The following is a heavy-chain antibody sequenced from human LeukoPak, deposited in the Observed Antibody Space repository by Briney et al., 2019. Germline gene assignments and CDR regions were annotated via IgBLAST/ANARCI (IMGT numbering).Heavy chain of an antibody. D-gene: IGHD3-9*01. V-gene: IGHV3-11*04. CDR2: IGRSGTTI. CDR3: ARSGKIYFDWLLDY. CDR1: GFTFSDYY. J-gene: IGHJ4*02. Sequence: PGGSLRLSCAASGFTFSDYYISWIRQVPGKGLEWVSYIGRSGTTIHYADSVKGRFTISWHNAKKSLYLQMNSLRAEDTAVYYCARSGKIYFDWLLDYWGQGTLVTVSS.